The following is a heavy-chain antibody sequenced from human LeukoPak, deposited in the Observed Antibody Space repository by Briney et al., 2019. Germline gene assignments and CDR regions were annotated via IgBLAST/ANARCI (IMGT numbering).Heavy chain of an antibody. CDR2: ISYDGSNK. V-gene: IGHV3-30-3*01. CDR3: ARDRYYYDSSGYGY. D-gene: IGHD3-22*01. J-gene: IGHJ4*02. CDR1: GFTFSSYA. Sequence: GGSLRPSCAASGFTFSSYAMHWVRQAPGKGLECVAVISYDGSNKYYADSVKGRFTISRDNTKNTLYLQMNSLRAEDTAVYYCARDRYYYDSSGYGYWGQGTLVTVSS.